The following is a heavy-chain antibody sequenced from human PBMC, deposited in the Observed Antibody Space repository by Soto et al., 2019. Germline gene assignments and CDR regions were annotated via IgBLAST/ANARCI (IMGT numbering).Heavy chain of an antibody. CDR3: ARGPIVAAGFDY. CDR1: GGTFSSYT. J-gene: IGHJ4*02. CDR2: IIPILGIA. D-gene: IGHD6-13*01. V-gene: IGHV1-69*02. Sequence: QVQLVQSGAAVKKPGSSVKVSCKASGGTFSSYTISWVRQAPGQGLEWMGRIIPILGIANYAQKFQGRVTITADKSTSTAYMELSSLRSEDTAVYYCARGPIVAAGFDYWGQGTLVTVSS.